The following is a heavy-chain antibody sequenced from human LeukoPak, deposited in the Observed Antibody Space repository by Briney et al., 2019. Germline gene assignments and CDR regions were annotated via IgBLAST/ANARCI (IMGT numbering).Heavy chain of an antibody. V-gene: IGHV1-46*01. D-gene: IGHD3-10*01. CDR3: AREENGSGSY. CDR1: GYTSTAYY. CDR2: INPSGGST. Sequence: ASVKVSCKASGYTSTAYYVHWVRQAPGQGLEWMGIINPSGGSTSYAQKFQGRVTMTRDTSTSTVYMELSSLRSEDTAVYYCAREENGSGSYWGQGTLVTVSS. J-gene: IGHJ4*02.